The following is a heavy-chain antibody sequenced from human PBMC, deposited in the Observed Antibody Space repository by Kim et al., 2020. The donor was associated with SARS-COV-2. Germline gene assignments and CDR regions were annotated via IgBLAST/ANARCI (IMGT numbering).Heavy chain of an antibody. V-gene: IGHV3-48*02. CDR2: ITKSSATI. J-gene: IGHJ3*02. CDR3: VRYRMGGALDS. D-gene: IGHD3-16*01. Sequence: GGSLRLSCATSGFTFSAYDMNWVRQAPGKGLEWLSFITKSSATIYYADSVQGRFTISRDNAKNSLYLQMNSLRDEDTALYYFVRYRMGGALDSWGQGTLV. CDR1: GFTFSAYD.